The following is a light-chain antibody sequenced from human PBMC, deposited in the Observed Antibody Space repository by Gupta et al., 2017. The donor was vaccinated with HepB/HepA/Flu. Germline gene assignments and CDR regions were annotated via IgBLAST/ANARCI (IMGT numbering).Light chain of an antibody. CDR3: QVWDSSSDHVV. J-gene: IGLJ2*01. Sequence: SYVLTQPRSVSLAPRKTARTTCGGNNIRSKSVHCYQQKPGQAPVLVIYYDSDRPSGIPERFSGSNTGNTATLTISTVEAGDDADYYCQVWDSSSDHVVFGGGTKLTVL. CDR2: YDS. CDR1: NIRSKS. V-gene: IGLV3-21*04.